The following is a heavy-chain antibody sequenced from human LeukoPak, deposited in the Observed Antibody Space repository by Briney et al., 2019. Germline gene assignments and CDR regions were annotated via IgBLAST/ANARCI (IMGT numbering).Heavy chain of an antibody. CDR3: ARSQAYYYGSGSYFSHPNDAFDI. CDR2: IWYDGSNK. Sequence: AGGSLRLSCAASGFTFSSYGMHWVRQAPGKGLEWVAVIWYDGSNKYYADSVKGRFTISRDNSKNTLYLQMNSLRAEDTAVYYCARSQAYYYGSGSYFSHPNDAFDIWGQGTMVTVSS. V-gene: IGHV3-33*01. CDR1: GFTFSSYG. J-gene: IGHJ3*02. D-gene: IGHD3-10*01.